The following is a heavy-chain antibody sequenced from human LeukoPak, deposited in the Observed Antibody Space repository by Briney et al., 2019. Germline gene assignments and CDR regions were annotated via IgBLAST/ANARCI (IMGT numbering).Heavy chain of an antibody. J-gene: IGHJ6*02. V-gene: IGHV3-30-3*01. CDR3: ARVGRYCSSTSCDYYYYGMDV. CDR1: GLTVSSNY. CDR2: ISYDGSNK. Sequence: GGSLRLSCAASGLTVSSNYMSWVRQAPGKGLEWVAVISYDGSNKYYADSVKGRFTISRDNSKNTLYLQMNSLRAEDTAVYYCARVGRYCSSTSCDYYYYGMDVWGQGTAVTVSS. D-gene: IGHD2-2*01.